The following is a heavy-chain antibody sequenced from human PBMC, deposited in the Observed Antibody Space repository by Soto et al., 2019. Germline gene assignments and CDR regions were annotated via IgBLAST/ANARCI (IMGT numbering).Heavy chain of an antibody. J-gene: IGHJ6*02. D-gene: IGHD6-19*01. Sequence: SETLSLTCTVSGGSISNYYWSWIRQPPGKGLAWIGYISNSGSTKYNPSLKSRVTISVDTSKKQFSLKLNSVTAADTAVYYCAKDVFAVAGPYYYGMDVWGQGTTVTVSS. CDR3: AKDVFAVAGPYYYGMDV. V-gene: IGHV4-4*08. CDR1: GGSISNYY. CDR2: ISNSGST.